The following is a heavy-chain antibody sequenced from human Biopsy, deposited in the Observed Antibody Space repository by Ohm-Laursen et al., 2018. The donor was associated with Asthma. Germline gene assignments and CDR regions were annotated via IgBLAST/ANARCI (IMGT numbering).Heavy chain of an antibody. D-gene: IGHD2-15*01. CDR1: GGSVSSGSYY. Sequence: SDTLSLTCIVSGGSVSSGSYYWRWIRQPPGKGLAWVSYISYSGSTDYNPSLKSRLTISMDTSKNQFSLKLSSVTAADTAVYYCARVPTTLRYFDLWGRGTLVTVSS. CDR2: ISYSGST. J-gene: IGHJ2*01. CDR3: ARVPTTLRYFDL. V-gene: IGHV4-61*01.